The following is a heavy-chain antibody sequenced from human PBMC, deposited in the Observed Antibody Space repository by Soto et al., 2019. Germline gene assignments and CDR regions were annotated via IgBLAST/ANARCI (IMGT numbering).Heavy chain of an antibody. V-gene: IGHV4-39*01. Sequence: PSETLSLTCAVSGGSIHNSHSFWGWIRQPPGKGPEFIGSVYYSGGAYYNPSLESRVTVSVDPSKNQFSLRLNSVTAADTAVYYCGRVVEGATRHTDFDSWGPGTLVTVSS. CDR1: GGSIHNSHSF. CDR3: GRVVEGATRHTDFDS. J-gene: IGHJ4*02. D-gene: IGHD2-15*01. CDR2: VYYSGGA.